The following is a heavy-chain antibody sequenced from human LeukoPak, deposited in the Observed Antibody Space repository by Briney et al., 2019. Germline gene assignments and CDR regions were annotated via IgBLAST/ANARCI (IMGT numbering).Heavy chain of an antibody. V-gene: IGHV1-3*01. Sequence: ASVKVSCKASGYTFTSYAMHWVRQAPGQRLEWMGWINAGNGNTKYSQKFQGRVTITRDTSASTAYMELSSLRSEDTAVYYCASSTVVTLYYYYYYGMDVWGQGTTVTVSS. CDR2: INAGNGNT. D-gene: IGHD4-23*01. J-gene: IGHJ6*02. CDR3: ASSTVVTLYYYYYYGMDV. CDR1: GYTFTSYA.